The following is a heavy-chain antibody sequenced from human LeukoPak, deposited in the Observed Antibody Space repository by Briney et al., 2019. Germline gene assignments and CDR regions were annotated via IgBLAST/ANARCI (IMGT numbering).Heavy chain of an antibody. D-gene: IGHD3-16*01. CDR2: ISSTGRT. V-gene: IGHV4-61*02. CDR3: ARGVGLTQGGAFDF. J-gene: IGHJ4*02. CDR1: GGSISSDHYF. Sequence: SQTLSLTCTVSGGSISSDHYFWSWIRQPAGKGLEWIGRISSTGRTDYNPSLTSRVTISVDTSKNQFSLKLTSVTAADTAVYYCARGVGLTQGGAFDFWGQGTLVTVSS.